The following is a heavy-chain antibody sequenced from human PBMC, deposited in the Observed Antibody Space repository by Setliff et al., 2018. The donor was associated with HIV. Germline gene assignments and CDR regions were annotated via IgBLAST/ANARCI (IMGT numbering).Heavy chain of an antibody. Sequence: GASVKVSCKASRSTFNSHTINWVRQAPGQGLDWMGRIIPILGVANYAQRFQGKVTITADKSQSTAYMELTSLRFDDPAMYYCVRGVQSPPHYSYYYMDVWGEGTMVTVSS. CDR2: IIPILGVA. CDR3: VRGVQSPPHYSYYYMDV. V-gene: IGHV1-69*02. J-gene: IGHJ6*03. D-gene: IGHD3-3*01. CDR1: RSTFNSHT.